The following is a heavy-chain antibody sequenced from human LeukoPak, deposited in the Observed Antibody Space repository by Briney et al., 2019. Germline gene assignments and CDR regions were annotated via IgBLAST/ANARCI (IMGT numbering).Heavy chain of an antibody. Sequence: GGSLRLSCAAPGFTFSSYAMSWVRQAPGKGLEWVSAISGSGGSTYYADSAKGRFTISRDNSKNTLYLQMNSLRAEDTAVYYCAKETDQYYYYGMDVWGQGTTVTVSS. CDR3: AKETDQYYYYGMDV. J-gene: IGHJ6*02. V-gene: IGHV3-23*01. CDR1: GFTFSSYA. CDR2: ISGSGGST.